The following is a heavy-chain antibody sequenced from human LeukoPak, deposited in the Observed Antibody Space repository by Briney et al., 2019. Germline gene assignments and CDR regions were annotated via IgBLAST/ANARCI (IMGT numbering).Heavy chain of an antibody. D-gene: IGHD6-13*01. CDR2: ISYDGSNK. Sequence: GGSLRLSCAASGFTFSSYGMHWVRQAPGKGLEWVAVISYDGSNKYYADSVKGRFTISRDNSKNTLYLQMNSLRAEDTAVYYCAGMGSWMAELDYWGQGTLVTVSS. J-gene: IGHJ4*02. CDR1: GFTFSSYG. CDR3: AGMGSWMAELDY. V-gene: IGHV3-30*03.